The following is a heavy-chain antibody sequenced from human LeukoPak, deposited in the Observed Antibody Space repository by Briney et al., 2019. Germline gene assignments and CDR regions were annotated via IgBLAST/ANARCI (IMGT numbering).Heavy chain of an antibody. CDR1: GFTFRKFD. D-gene: IGHD5-12*01. V-gene: IGHV3-13*04. J-gene: IGHJ5*02. CDR3: VRALYNSGQFDP. Sequence: GGSLRLSCAASGFTFRKFDMHWVRQATGKGLEWVSGISSSGDTFYQDSVKGRFTISRENGESSLFLQLNSLRTGDTAVYYCVRALYNSGQFDPWGQGTLVTVSS. CDR2: ISSSGDT.